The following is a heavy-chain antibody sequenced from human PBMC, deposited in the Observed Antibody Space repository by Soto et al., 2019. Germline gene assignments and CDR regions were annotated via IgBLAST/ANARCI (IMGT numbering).Heavy chain of an antibody. J-gene: IGHJ3*02. CDR3: AAGYSTGLDAFDI. CDR2: IFPGDSDT. D-gene: IGHD2-8*02. Sequence: GESLKISCNGSGYNFANFWIGWVRQMPGKGLEWMGMIFPGDSDTKNSPSLEGQITMSVDKSDSSAYLQWRSLKASDTAIYYCAAGYSTGLDAFDIWGQGTMVTVSS. V-gene: IGHV5-51*01. CDR1: GYNFANFW.